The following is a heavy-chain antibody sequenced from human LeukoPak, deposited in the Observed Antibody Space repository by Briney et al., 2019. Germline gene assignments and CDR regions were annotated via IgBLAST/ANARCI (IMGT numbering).Heavy chain of an antibody. D-gene: IGHD6-6*01. CDR3: ARDHSSSSWMDAFEI. V-gene: IGHV4-4*07. Sequence: SETLSLTCTVSGGSISRYYWSWIRQPAGKGPEWIGRIYTTGTADYNPSLKGRVFLSVDTSMNQFSLKVTSVTAADTAVYYCARDHSSSSWMDAFEIWGPGMKVIVSS. CDR2: IYTTGTA. J-gene: IGHJ3*02. CDR1: GGSISRYY.